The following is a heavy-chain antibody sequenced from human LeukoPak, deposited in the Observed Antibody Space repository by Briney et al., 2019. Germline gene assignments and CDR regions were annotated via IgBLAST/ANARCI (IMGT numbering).Heavy chain of an antibody. CDR2: IIPIFGTA. V-gene: IGHV1-69*06. CDR1: GGTFSSYA. CDR3: ARGRGELTPGSVGYFDY. J-gene: IGHJ4*02. Sequence: SVKVSCKASGGTFSSYAISWVRQAPGQGLEWMGGIIPIFGTANYAQKFQGRVTITADKSTSTAYMELSSLRSEDTAVYYCARGRGELTPGSVGYFDYWGQGTLVTVSS. D-gene: IGHD1-26*01.